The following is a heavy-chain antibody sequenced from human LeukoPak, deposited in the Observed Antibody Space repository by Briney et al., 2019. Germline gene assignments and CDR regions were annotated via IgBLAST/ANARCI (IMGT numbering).Heavy chain of an antibody. CDR1: GGSFSGYY. CDR2: INHSGST. CDR3: ARGIAAAIDY. J-gene: IGHJ4*02. Sequence: SETLSLTCTVYGGSFSGYYWSWIRQPPGKGLEWIGEINHSGSTDYNPSLKSRVTISVDTSKNQFSLKMSSVTAADTAVYYCARGIAAAIDYWGQGTLVTVSS. D-gene: IGHD6-13*01. V-gene: IGHV4-34*01.